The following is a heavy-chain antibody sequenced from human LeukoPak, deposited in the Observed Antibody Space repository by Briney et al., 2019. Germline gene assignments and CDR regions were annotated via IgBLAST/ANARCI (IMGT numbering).Heavy chain of an antibody. CDR2: ISGNGGST. CDR1: GFTFSTYA. Sequence: GGSLRLSCAASGFTFSTYAMSWVRQAPGKGLEWVSVISGNGGSTYYADSVKGRFTISRDNSKNTLYLQMNSLRAEDTAVYFCAKRGVVIRVFLVGFHKEAYYFDSWGQGALVTVSS. D-gene: IGHD3-10*01. J-gene: IGHJ4*02. V-gene: IGHV3-23*01. CDR3: AKRGVVIRVFLVGFHKEAYYFDS.